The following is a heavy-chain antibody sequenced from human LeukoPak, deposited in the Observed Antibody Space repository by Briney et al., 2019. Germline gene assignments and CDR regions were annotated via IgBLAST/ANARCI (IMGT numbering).Heavy chain of an antibody. J-gene: IGHJ4*02. Sequence: SQTLSLTCTVSGGSISSGDDYWSWIRQPPGKGLEWIGYIYYSGSTYYNPSLKSRVTISVDRSKNQFSLKLSSVTAADTAVYYCARDYGSGYDSLFHFDYWGQGTLVTVSS. V-gene: IGHV4-30-4*01. D-gene: IGHD5-12*01. CDR2: IYYSGST. CDR3: ARDYGSGYDSLFHFDY. CDR1: GGSISSGDDY.